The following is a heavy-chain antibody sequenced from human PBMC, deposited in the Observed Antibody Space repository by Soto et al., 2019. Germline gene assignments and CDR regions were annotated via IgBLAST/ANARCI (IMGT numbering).Heavy chain of an antibody. V-gene: IGHV3-30*04. D-gene: IGHD3-16*02. CDR1: GFHSWRYA. J-gene: IGHJ4*02. CDR3: ARDAYDFVWGTYRPVDY. CDR2: ISYDGRNT. Sequence: AEYLRLACAAPGFHSWRYALHGVRKAPGKGLEWVAVISYDGRNTYYVDSVKGRFTISRDNSKNTLSLQMNSLRSEDAGVYYCARDAYDFVWGTYRPVDYWGQGTLVTVSS.